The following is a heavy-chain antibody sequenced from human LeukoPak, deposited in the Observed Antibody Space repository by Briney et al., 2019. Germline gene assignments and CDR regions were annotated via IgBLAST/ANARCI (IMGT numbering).Heavy chain of an antibody. CDR3: AKDKTGTPYYFDY. J-gene: IGHJ4*02. CDR1: GFTFDDYA. V-gene: IGHV3-9*01. D-gene: IGHD1-7*01. Sequence: GRSLRLSCAASGFTFDDYAMPWVRQAPGKGLEWVSGISWNSGSIGYADSVKGRFTISRDNAKNSLYLQMNSLRAEDTALYYCAKDKTGTPYYFDYWGQGTLVTVSS. CDR2: ISWNSGSI.